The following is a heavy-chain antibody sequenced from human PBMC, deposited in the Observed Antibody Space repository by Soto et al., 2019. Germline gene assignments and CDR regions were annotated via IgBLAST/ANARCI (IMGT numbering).Heavy chain of an antibody. J-gene: IGHJ6*02. CDR3: AADQGRSSTSCYTHYYYGMDV. CDR2: IVVGSGNT. CDR1: GFTFTSSA. Sequence: ASVKVSCKASGFTFTSSAVQWVRQARGQRLEWIGWIVVGSGNTNYAQKFQERVTITRDMSTSTAYMELSSLRSEDTAVYYCAADQGRSSTSCYTHYYYGMDVWGQGTTVTVSS. V-gene: IGHV1-58*01. D-gene: IGHD2-2*02.